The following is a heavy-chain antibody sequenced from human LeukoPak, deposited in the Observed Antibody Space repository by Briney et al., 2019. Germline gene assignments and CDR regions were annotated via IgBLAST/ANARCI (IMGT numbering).Heavy chain of an antibody. CDR1: GGPFSGYY. D-gene: IGHD6-19*01. CDR3: ARFRVAGIDY. V-gene: IGHV4-34*01. Sequence: PSETLSLTCAVYGGPFSGYYWSWIRQPPGKGLEWIGEINHSGSTNYNPSLKSRVTISVDTSKNQFSLKLSSVTAADTAVYYCARFRVAGIDYWGQGTLVTVSS. CDR2: INHSGST. J-gene: IGHJ4*02.